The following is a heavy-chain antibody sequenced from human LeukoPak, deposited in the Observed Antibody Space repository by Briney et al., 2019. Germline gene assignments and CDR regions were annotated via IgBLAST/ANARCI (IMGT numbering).Heavy chain of an antibody. CDR2: ICYSGST. Sequence: SETLSLTCTVSGGSISSSSYYWSWMRQPPGQGLEWIGCICYSGSTYYNPSLTSRVTTAVDTSKHKFSLKLSTVTAADTAVNYCARYSDGYDGNNWFDTWGQGTLVTVSS. V-gene: IGHV4-39*07. D-gene: IGHD5-18*01. CDR3: ARYSDGYDGNNWFDT. CDR1: GGSISSSSYY. J-gene: IGHJ5*02.